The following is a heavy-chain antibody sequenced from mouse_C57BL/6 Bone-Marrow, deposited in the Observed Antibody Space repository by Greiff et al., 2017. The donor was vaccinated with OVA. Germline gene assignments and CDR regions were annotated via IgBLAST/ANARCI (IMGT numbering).Heavy chain of an antibody. J-gene: IGHJ3*01. D-gene: IGHD2-13*01. Sequence: VQLQQPGAELVMPGASVKLSCKASGYTFTSYWMHWVKQRPGQGLEWIGEIDPSDSYTNYNQKFKGKSTLTVDKSSSTASMQLSSLTSEDSAVYCGAGGDCGPFADWGQGTLVTVSA. CDR2: IDPSDSYT. V-gene: IGHV1-69*01. CDR1: GYTFTSYW. CDR3: AGGDCGPFAD.